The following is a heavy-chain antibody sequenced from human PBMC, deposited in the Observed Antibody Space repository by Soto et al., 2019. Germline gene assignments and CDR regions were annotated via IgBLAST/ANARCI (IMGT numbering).Heavy chain of an antibody. D-gene: IGHD6-13*01. Sequence: ISWVRQAPGQGLEWMGWISAYNGNTNYAQKLQGRVTMTRDTSTSTVYMELSSLRAEDTAVYYCARRGPGTYFDYWGQGTLVTVSS. CDR2: ISAYNGNT. CDR3: ARRGPGTYFDY. J-gene: IGHJ4*02. V-gene: IGHV1-18*01.